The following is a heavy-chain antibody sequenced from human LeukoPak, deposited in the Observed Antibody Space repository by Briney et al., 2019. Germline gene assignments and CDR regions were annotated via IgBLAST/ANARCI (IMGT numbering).Heavy chain of an antibody. J-gene: IGHJ4*02. CDR2: IYTSGST. CDR1: GGSISSGSYY. V-gene: IGHV4-61*02. Sequence: SETLSLTCTVSGGSISSGSYYWSWIRQPAGKGLEWIGRIYTSGSTNYNPSLKSRVTISVDTSKNQFSLKLSSVTAADTAVYYCARIAAAAFDYWGQGTLVTVSS. CDR3: ARIAAAAFDY. D-gene: IGHD6-13*01.